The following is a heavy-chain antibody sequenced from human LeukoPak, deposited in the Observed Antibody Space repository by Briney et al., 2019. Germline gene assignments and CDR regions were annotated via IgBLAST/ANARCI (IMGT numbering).Heavy chain of an antibody. CDR3: ARGYHDFSGYWLSYFDY. CDR1: GGSISSYY. Sequence: MTSETLSLTCTVSGGSISSYYWSWLRQPPGKGLEWIGNIYHSGSINYNPSLKSRVTISVDTSKNQFSLKLNSVTAADTAVYYCARGYHDFSGYWLSYFDYWGQGTLVTVSS. J-gene: IGHJ4*02. D-gene: IGHD3-22*01. CDR2: IYHSGSI. V-gene: IGHV4-59*01.